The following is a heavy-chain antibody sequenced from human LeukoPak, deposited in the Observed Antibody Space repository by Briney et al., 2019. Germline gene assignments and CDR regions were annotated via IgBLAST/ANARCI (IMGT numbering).Heavy chain of an antibody. D-gene: IGHD2-8*01. CDR1: GYTLTELS. CDR2: FDPEDGET. V-gene: IGHV1-24*01. Sequence: GASVKVSCKVSGYTLTELSMHWVRQAPGKGLEWMGGFDPEDGETIYAQKFQGRVTMTGDTSTDTAYMELSSLRSEDTAVYYCATGVPRLYGYWGQGTLVTVSS. J-gene: IGHJ4*02. CDR3: ATGVPRLYGY.